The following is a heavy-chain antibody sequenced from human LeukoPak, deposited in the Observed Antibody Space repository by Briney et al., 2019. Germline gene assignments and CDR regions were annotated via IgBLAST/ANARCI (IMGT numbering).Heavy chain of an antibody. CDR2: IQSDGSNI. CDR1: GFTFTTYG. CDR3: ARDGYGNNYMDV. Sequence: GGSLRLSCAASGFTFTTYGMHWVRQAPGKGLEWVAFIQSDGSNIYYADSVKGRFTISRDNSKSTLYLQMNSLRAEDTAVYYCARDGYGNNYMDVWGKGTTVTVSS. V-gene: IGHV3-30*02. D-gene: IGHD1/OR15-1a*01. J-gene: IGHJ6*03.